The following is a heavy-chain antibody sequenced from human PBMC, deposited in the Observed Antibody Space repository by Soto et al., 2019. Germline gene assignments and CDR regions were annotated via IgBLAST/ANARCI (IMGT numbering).Heavy chain of an antibody. Sequence: QVQLVQSAAEVKKPGASVKVSCKASGYTFTTYGISWVRQAPGQGLEWMGWISAYSGSTKFAQKLQGRVTMTTDTSTTTAYMELRSLTSDDTAVYYCARDFTKSSSWPYYLDYWGQGTLVTVSS. V-gene: IGHV1-18*01. CDR3: ARDFTKSSSWPYYLDY. D-gene: IGHD6-13*01. J-gene: IGHJ4*02. CDR2: ISAYSGST. CDR1: GYTFTTYG.